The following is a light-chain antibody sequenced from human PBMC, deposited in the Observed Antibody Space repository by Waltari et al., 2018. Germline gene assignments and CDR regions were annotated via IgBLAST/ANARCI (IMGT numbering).Light chain of an antibody. CDR2: DAS. V-gene: IGKV1-33*01. CDR1: QDIRRY. CDR3: QQYENLPLT. Sequence: DIQMTQSPSSLSASVGDRVTITCQASQDIRRYLNWYQQKPGKAPKLLIYDASNLEIGVPSRFSGSGSGTDFTFTISRLHPEDIATYYCQQYENLPLTFGGGTKVEIK. J-gene: IGKJ4*01.